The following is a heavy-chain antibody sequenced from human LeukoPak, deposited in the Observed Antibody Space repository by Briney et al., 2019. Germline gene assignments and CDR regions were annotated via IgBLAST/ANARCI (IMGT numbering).Heavy chain of an antibody. CDR2: ISYDGSNK. Sequence: GGSLRLSCAASGFTFSSYWMSWVRQAPGKGLEWVAVISYDGSNKYYADSVKGRFTISRDNSKNTLYLQMNSLRAEDTAVYYCARDRGGNWFDPWGQGTLVTVSS. D-gene: IGHD3-10*01. V-gene: IGHV3-30*03. J-gene: IGHJ5*02. CDR1: GFTFSSYW. CDR3: ARDRGGNWFDP.